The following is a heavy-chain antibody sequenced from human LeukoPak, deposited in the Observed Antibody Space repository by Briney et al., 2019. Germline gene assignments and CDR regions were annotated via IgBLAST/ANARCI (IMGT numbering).Heavy chain of an antibody. D-gene: IGHD3-3*01. Sequence: GGSLRLSCAASGFTFSSYEVNWVRLAPGKGLEWLAYIRGDGSGISYAASVEGRFTISRDNAKNSLYLNMNNLRAEDTAIYFCAKFMQEWYYFDYWGQGTLVTVSS. V-gene: IGHV3-48*03. CDR3: AKFMQEWYYFDY. J-gene: IGHJ4*02. CDR1: GFTFSSYE. CDR2: IRGDGSGI.